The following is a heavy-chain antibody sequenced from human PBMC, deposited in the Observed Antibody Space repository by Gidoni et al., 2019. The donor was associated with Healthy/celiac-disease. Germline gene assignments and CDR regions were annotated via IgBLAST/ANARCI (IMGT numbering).Heavy chain of an antibody. Sequence: EVQLVEYGGGLVQPGGSLRLSCAASGFTVSSNYMSWVRQAPGKGLEWVSVIYSGGSTYYADSVKGRFTISRDNSKNTLYLQMNSLRAEDTAVYYCARDPRETGTLKAFDIWGQGTMVTVSS. CDR2: IYSGGST. CDR3: ARDPRETGTLKAFDI. CDR1: GFTVSSNY. V-gene: IGHV3-66*01. J-gene: IGHJ3*02. D-gene: IGHD1-1*01.